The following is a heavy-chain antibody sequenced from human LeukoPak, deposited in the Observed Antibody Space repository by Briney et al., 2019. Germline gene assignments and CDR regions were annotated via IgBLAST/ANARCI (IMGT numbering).Heavy chain of an antibody. J-gene: IGHJ4*02. V-gene: IGHV3-7*01. CDR1: GLTLSSYW. CDR3: VGHNY. Sequence: GGSLRLSCAASGLTLSSYWMHWVRQAPGKGLEWVANINRDGSAEYYVDSVKGRFTISRENTKNSLYLQMNRLRAGDTAVYYCVGHNYWGQGTPVTVSS. CDR2: INRDGSAE.